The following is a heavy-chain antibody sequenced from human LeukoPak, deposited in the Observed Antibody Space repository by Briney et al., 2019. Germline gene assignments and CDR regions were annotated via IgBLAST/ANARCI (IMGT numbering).Heavy chain of an antibody. Sequence: SETLSLTCTVSGGSISSYYWSWIRQPPGKGLEWIGYIYYSGSTNYNPSLKSRVTISVDTSKNQFSLKLSSVTAAGTAVYYCARSVRPGTDFDYWGQGTLVTVSS. V-gene: IGHV4-59*01. J-gene: IGHJ4*02. CDR2: IYYSGST. CDR1: GGSISSYY. CDR3: ARSVRPGTDFDY.